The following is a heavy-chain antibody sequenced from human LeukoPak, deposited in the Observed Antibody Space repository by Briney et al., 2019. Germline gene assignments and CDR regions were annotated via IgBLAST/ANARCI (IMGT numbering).Heavy chain of an antibody. Sequence: SQTLSLTCAISGDSVSRNTAGWNWIRQSPSRGLEWLGRTYYRSKWYNDFAPSVRNRITINPDTSKNQFSLQLNSVTPEDTAVYYCARAPRYGSVLTGYYYYYMDVWGKGTTVTISS. V-gene: IGHV6-1*01. CDR3: ARAPRYGSVLTGYYYYYMDV. CDR2: TYYRSKWYN. CDR1: GDSVSRNTAG. D-gene: IGHD3-10*01. J-gene: IGHJ6*03.